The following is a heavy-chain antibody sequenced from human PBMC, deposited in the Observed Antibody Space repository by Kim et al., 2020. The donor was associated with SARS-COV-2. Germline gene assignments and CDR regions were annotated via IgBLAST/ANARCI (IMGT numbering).Heavy chain of an antibody. CDR3: ARANKYYDDAFDI. Sequence: SDTLSLTCTVSGGSISSYYWSWIRQPPGKGLEWIGYIYYSGSTNYNPSLKSRVTISVDTSKNQFSLKLSSVTAADTAVYYCARANKYYDDAFDIWGQGTMVTVSS. CDR2: IYYSGST. J-gene: IGHJ3*02. D-gene: IGHD3-22*01. V-gene: IGHV4-59*07. CDR1: GGSISSYY.